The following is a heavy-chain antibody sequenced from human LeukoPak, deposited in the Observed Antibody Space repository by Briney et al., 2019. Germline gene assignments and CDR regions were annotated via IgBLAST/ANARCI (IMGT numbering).Heavy chain of an antibody. V-gene: IGHV3-74*01. CDR3: ARASRGNWFDP. Sequence: GGSLRLSCAASGFTFSRYWMHWVRQAPWKGLVWVSRIGDDGSTTAYADSVKGRFTISRDNAKNTLYLQMNSLRAEDTAVYYCARASRGNWFDPWGQGTLVTVSS. CDR1: GFTFSRYW. D-gene: IGHD3-10*01. CDR2: IGDDGSTT. J-gene: IGHJ5*02.